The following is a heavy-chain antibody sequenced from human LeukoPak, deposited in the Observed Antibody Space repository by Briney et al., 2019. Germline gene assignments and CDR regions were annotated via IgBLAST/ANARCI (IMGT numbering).Heavy chain of an antibody. CDR2: IYYSGST. Sequence: SETLSLTCTVSGGSISSYYWSWIRQPPGKGLEWIGYIYYSGSTNYNPSLKIRVTISVDTSKNQFSLKLSSVTAADTAVYYCAREVGATADGAFDIWGQGTMVTVSS. V-gene: IGHV4-59*01. D-gene: IGHD1-26*01. CDR1: GGSISSYY. CDR3: AREVGATADGAFDI. J-gene: IGHJ3*02.